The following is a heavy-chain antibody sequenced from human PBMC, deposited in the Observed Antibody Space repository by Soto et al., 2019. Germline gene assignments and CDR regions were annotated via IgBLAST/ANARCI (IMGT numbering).Heavy chain of an antibody. V-gene: IGHV3-33*01. D-gene: IGHD3-22*01. CDR2: IWYDGSNK. CDR3: ARGTTYYDSSGYPYYFDY. J-gene: IGHJ4*02. Sequence: LRLSCAASGFTFSSYGMHWVRQAPGKGLEWVAVIWYDGSNKYYADSVKGRFTISRDNSKNTLYLQMNSLRAEDTAVYYCARGTTYYDSSGYPYYFDYWGQGTLVTVSS. CDR1: GFTFSSYG.